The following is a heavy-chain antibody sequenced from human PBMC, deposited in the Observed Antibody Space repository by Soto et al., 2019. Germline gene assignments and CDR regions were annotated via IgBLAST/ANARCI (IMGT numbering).Heavy chain of an antibody. V-gene: IGHV3-7*01. CDR1: GFTFSSSW. J-gene: IGHJ6*02. CDR2: IKQDGSEK. CDR3: ARRLQVSATYCYYGRYV. Sequence: GGSMRLPCAASGFTFSSSWMSWARQAPGPGPQWVANIKQDGSEKYYLESVKGRFTFSRDNAKNSLYLQMNSLRAEDTAVYYCARRLQVSATYCYYGRYVWGQGTTFTVSS. D-gene: IGHD5-18*01.